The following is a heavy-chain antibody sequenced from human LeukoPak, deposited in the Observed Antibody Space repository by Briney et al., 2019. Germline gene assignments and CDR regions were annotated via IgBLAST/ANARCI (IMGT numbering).Heavy chain of an antibody. Sequence: GESLKISCKGSGYGFSSNWIGWVRQVPGKGLEWMGIIYPGDSDIRYSPSFQGQVTISADKSISTAYLQWSSLKASDTAMYYCTRPEGVPYSFDYWGQGTLVTVSS. V-gene: IGHV5-51*01. D-gene: IGHD3-10*01. J-gene: IGHJ4*02. CDR2: IYPGDSDI. CDR1: GYGFSSNW. CDR3: TRPEGVPYSFDY.